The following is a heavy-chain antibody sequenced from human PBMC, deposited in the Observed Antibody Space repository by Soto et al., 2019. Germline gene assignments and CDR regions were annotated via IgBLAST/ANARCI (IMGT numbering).Heavy chain of an antibody. CDR1: GGSISSYY. D-gene: IGHD4-17*01. V-gene: IGHV4-59*08. CDR3: AKRWAYGEAKYDY. Sequence: SETLSLTCTVSGGSISSYYWSWIRQPPGKGLEWIGYIYYSGSTNYNPSLKSRVTISVDTSKNQFSLKLSSVTAADTAVYYCAKRWAYGEAKYDYWSQGTLVTVSS. CDR2: IYYSGST. J-gene: IGHJ4*02.